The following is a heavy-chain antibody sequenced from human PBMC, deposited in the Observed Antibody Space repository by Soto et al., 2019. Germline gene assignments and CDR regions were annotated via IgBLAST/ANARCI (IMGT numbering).Heavy chain of an antibody. V-gene: IGHV4-30-4*01. J-gene: IGHJ6*02. D-gene: IGHD5-18*01. CDR1: GGSISSGDYY. Sequence: TLSLTCTVSGGSISSGDYYWSWIRQPPGKGLEWIGYIYYSGTTYDNPSLKSRVTISVDTSKNQFSLKVSSVTAAETAVYYCARALIQLWPHYYYGMDVWGEGTPITV. CDR2: IYYSGTT. CDR3: ARALIQLWPHYYYGMDV.